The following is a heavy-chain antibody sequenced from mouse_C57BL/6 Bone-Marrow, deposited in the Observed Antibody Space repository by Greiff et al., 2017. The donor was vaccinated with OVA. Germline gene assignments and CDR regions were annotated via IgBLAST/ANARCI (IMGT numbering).Heavy chain of an antibody. D-gene: IGHD4-1*01. CDR2: IDPSASYT. CDR3: ARVVLAGTDYYAMDY. V-gene: IGHV1-69*01. CDR1: GYTFTSYW. Sequence: QVQLQQPGAELVMPGASVKLSCKASGYTFTSYWMHWVKQRPGQGLEWIGEIDPSASYTNYNQKFKGKSTLTVDKSSSTAYMQLSSLTSEDSAVYYCARVVLAGTDYYAMDYWGQGTSVTVSS. J-gene: IGHJ4*01.